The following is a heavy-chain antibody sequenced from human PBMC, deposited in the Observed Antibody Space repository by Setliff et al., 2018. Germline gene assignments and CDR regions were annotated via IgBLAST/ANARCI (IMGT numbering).Heavy chain of an antibody. CDR2: IYYTGST. V-gene: IGHV4-59*11. J-gene: IGHJ2*01. CDR3: ARLRKSTPHWYFDL. Sequence: PSETLSLTCTVSGVSISSHYWSWVRQPPGKGLECIGDIYYTGSTKYSPSLWSRLTMSIDTSKKQFSLRLTSVSAAVTAVYYCARLRKSTPHWYFDLWGRGTLVTVSS. CDR1: GVSISSHY.